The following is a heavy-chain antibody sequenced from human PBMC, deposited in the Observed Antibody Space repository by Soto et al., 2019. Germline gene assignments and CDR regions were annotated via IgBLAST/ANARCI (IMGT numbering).Heavy chain of an antibody. Sequence: ESGGGLVQPGGSLRLSCAASGFTFIRHWMTWVRQAPGNGLERVANINPDGSPQTYVHSMKGRFTITRDNARDSLHLQMNSLRAEDTAIYYCVGHNLEVTGNVAFDIWGQGTMVTVSA. CDR3: VGHNLEVTGNVAFDI. CDR1: GFTFIRHW. J-gene: IGHJ3*02. D-gene: IGHD2-21*02. CDR2: INPDGSPQ. V-gene: IGHV3-7*03.